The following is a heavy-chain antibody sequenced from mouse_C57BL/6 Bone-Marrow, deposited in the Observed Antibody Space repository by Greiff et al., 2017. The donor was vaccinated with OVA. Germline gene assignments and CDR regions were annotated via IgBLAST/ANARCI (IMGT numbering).Heavy chain of an antibody. CDR2: IHPSDSDP. J-gene: IGHJ2*01. CDR3: AMKVLLSAGYVDY. CDR1: GYTFTSYW. D-gene: IGHD2-1*01. Sequence: QVQLQQPGAELVKPGASVKVSCKASGYTFTSYWMHWVKQRPGQGLEWIGRIHPSDSDPNSNQKFKGKATLTVDKSSSTAYMQLSSLTSEDSAVYYCAMKVLLSAGYVDYWGQGTTLTVSS. V-gene: IGHV1-74*01.